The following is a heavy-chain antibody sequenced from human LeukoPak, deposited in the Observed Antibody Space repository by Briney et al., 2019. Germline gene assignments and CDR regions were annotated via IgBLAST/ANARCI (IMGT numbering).Heavy chain of an antibody. Sequence: SETLSLTCTVSDGSMSPYYWSWMRQSPGKGLEWIAYIFHNGNTKYNPSLWSRVTISIDTSRNQVFLNLNSVTVAGTAVYYCARGGYYYLDVWGKGTTVTVSS. J-gene: IGHJ6*03. CDR2: IFHNGNT. V-gene: IGHV4-59*01. CDR1: DGSMSPYY. CDR3: ARGGYYYLDV.